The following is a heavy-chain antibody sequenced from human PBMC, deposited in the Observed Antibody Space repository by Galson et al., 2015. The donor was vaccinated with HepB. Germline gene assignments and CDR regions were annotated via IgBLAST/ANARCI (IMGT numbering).Heavy chain of an antibody. Sequence: WSWVRQPPGKGLEWIGEIYHSGSTNYNPSLKSRVTISVDKSKNQFSLKLSSVTAADTAVYYCARYIGSWSNDAFDIWGQGTMVTVSS. CDR3: ARYIGSWSNDAFDI. D-gene: IGHD2-15*01. V-gene: IGHV4-4*02. J-gene: IGHJ3*02. CDR2: IYHSGST.